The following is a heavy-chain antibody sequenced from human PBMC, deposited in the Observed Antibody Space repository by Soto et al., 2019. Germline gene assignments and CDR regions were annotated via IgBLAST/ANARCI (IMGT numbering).Heavy chain of an antibody. V-gene: IGHV3-9*01. J-gene: IGHJ4*02. CDR1: GFKFEDYA. CDR2: ISWNSGNI. CDR3: VKDTYDTSGYWGYIDY. D-gene: IGHD3-22*01. Sequence: EVQLVESGGGLVQPGRSLRLSCAASGFKFEDYAMFWVRQPPGKGLEWASGISWNSGNIVYADSVKGRFTISRDNAKNSLYLQMNSLRPEDTALYYCVKDTYDTSGYWGYIDYWGQGTQVTVSS.